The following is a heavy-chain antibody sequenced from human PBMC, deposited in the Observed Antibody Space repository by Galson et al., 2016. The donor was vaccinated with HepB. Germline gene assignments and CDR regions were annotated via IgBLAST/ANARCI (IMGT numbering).Heavy chain of an antibody. CDR3: AYSRGYWAFDD. Sequence: SVKVSCKASGYTFTSYHMHWVRQAPGQGLEWMGSVDPRGGSTNYAQKFQGRVTMTRDTSTTTVYMELSSLRSEDTAVYYCAYSRGYWAFDDWGQGTLVTVSS. D-gene: IGHD3-22*01. J-gene: IGHJ4*02. CDR1: GYTFTSYH. V-gene: IGHV1-46*01. CDR2: VDPRGGST.